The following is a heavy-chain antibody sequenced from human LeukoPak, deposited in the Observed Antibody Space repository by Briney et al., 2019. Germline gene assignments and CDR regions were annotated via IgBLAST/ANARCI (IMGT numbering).Heavy chain of an antibody. D-gene: IGHD1-26*01. V-gene: IGHV3-23*01. CDR3: ATDYTPYVGASAD. CDR1: GLTFSSYA. Sequence: GGSLSLSCAASGLTFSSYAMSWYRQAPGRGLEGASTITGSGDNTYYTESVRGRFTFSRDNSRNTLYLQMNSLRAEDTAVYYCATDYTPYVGASADWGQGTLVTVSS. J-gene: IGHJ4*02. CDR2: ITGSGDNT.